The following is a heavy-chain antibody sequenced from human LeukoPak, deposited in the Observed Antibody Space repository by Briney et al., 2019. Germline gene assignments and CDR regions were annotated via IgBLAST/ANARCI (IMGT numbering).Heavy chain of an antibody. CDR3: ASADSWGEFYYYYYYMDV. CDR1: GDTFTRYD. J-gene: IGHJ6*03. V-gene: IGHV1-8*01. D-gene: IGHD3-16*01. Sequence: AAVKVSCKAPGDTFTRYDINWVRQGPGQGVEWMGRMNPKGGNTGYAQKFQGRVTMTRNTSLSTAYMELSSLRSEDTAVYYCASADSWGEFYYYYYYMDVWGKGTTATLSS. CDR2: MNPKGGNT.